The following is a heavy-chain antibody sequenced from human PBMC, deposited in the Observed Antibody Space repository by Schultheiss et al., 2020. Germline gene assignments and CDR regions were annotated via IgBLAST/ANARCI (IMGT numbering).Heavy chain of an antibody. Sequence: GESLKISCAASGFTFSSYSMNWVRQAPGKGLEWVSRINGDGSGTNYADSMKGRFTISRDNSKNTLYLQMNSLRAEDTAVYYCAKSDSGSYYPSFYWGQGTMVTVSS. V-gene: IGHV3-23*01. CDR3: AKSDSGSYYPSFY. D-gene: IGHD1-26*01. CDR2: INGDGSGT. J-gene: IGHJ3*01. CDR1: GFTFSSYS.